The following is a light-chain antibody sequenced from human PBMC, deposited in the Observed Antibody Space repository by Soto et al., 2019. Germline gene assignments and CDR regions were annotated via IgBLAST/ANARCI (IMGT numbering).Light chain of an antibody. Sequence: ESHVTHSPCSLSASVGDRVSITCRASQSISSYLNWYQQKPGKAPKLLIYAASSLQSGVPSRFSGSGSGTDFTLTISSLEPEDSAVYYCQQRSNWPSLTFGRGTKVDNK. CDR1: QSISSY. J-gene: IGKJ4*01. V-gene: IGKV1-39*01. CDR2: AAS. CDR3: QQRSNWPSLT.